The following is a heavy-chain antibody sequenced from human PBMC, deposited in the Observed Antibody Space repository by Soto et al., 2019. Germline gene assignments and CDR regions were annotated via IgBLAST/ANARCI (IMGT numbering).Heavy chain of an antibody. J-gene: IGHJ6*02. D-gene: IGHD3-10*01. CDR1: GGSISSGGYS. V-gene: IGHV4-30-2*01. CDR3: ARRGYGSGSYYPSSYYGMDV. CDR2: IYHSGST. Sequence: SETLSLTCAVSGGSISSGGYSWSWIRQPPGKGLEWIGYIYHSGSTYYNPSLKSRVTISVDRSKNQFSLKLSSVTAADTAVYYCARRGYGSGSYYPSSYYGMDVWGQGTTVTVSS.